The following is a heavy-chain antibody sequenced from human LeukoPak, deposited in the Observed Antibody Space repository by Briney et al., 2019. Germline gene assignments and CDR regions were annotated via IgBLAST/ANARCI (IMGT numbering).Heavy chain of an antibody. CDR2: ISYDGSNK. Sequence: GGSLRLSCAASGFTFSSYAMSWVRQAPGKGLEWVAVISYDGSNKYYADSVKGRFTISRDNSKNTLYLQMNSLRAEDTAVYYCARGRGWQFYYYYGMDVWGQGTTVTVSS. D-gene: IGHD6-19*01. CDR1: GFTFSSYA. V-gene: IGHV3-30-3*01. J-gene: IGHJ6*02. CDR3: ARGRGWQFYYYYGMDV.